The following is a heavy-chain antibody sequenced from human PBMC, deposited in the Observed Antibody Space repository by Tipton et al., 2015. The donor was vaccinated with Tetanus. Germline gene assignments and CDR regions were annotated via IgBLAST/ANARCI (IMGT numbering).Heavy chain of an antibody. CDR1: GASINTHH. J-gene: IGHJ2*01. D-gene: IGHD3-10*01. V-gene: IGHV4-59*11. CDR2: IYYSGST. CDR3: ARDGLHYYGPSGLYYNFWYFDV. Sequence: GLVKPSETLSLTCTVSGASINTHHWSWLRQAPGKGLEWIGYIYYSGSTNYNPSLKSRVTISVDTSKNQFSLKLSSVTAADTAVYYCARDGLHYYGPSGLYYNFWYFDVWGRGTQVTVSS.